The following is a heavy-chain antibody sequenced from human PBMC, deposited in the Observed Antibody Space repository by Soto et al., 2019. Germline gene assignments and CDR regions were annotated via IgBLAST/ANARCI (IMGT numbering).Heavy chain of an antibody. V-gene: IGHV4-34*01. CDR3: ARGGRITIFGVVIADYYYYGMDV. J-gene: IGHJ6*02. CDR2: INHSESN. Sequence: PSETLSLTCAVYGGSFSGYYWSWIRQPPGKGLEWIEEINHSESNNYNPSLKSQVTISVDTTKNQFSLKLRTVTTADTAENNYARGGRITIFGVVIADYYYYGMDVWGQGTTVT. CDR1: GGSFSGYY. D-gene: IGHD3-3*01.